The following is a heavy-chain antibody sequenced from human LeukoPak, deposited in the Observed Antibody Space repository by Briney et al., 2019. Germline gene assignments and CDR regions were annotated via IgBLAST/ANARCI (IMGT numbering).Heavy chain of an antibody. CDR2: ISAFNGNT. J-gene: IGHJ6*03. D-gene: IGHD3-10*01. V-gene: IGHV1-18*01. Sequence: ASVKVSCKASGDTFTSYGISWVRQAPGLGLEWMGWISAFNGNTEYAQKFQGRVSLTTDTSTRTAYMELTSLTSDDTAVYYCARVTIHYYNLYYYMDVWGKGTTVTVSS. CDR1: GDTFTSYG. CDR3: ARVTIHYYNLYYYMDV.